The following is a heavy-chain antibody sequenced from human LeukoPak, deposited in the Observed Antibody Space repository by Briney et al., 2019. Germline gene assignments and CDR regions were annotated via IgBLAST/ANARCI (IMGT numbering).Heavy chain of an antibody. CDR3: ARGHSSIAATPEPGWFDP. Sequence: SETLSLTCAVYGGSFSGYYWSWIRQHPGKGLEWIGYIYYSGSTYYNPSLKSRVTISVDTSKNQFSLKLSSVTAADTAVYYCARGHSSIAATPEPGWFDPWGQGTLVTVSS. CDR1: GGSFSGYY. CDR2: IYYSGST. J-gene: IGHJ5*02. D-gene: IGHD6-6*01. V-gene: IGHV4-34*01.